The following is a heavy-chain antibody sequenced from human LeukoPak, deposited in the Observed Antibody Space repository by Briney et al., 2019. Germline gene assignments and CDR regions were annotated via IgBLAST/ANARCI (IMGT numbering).Heavy chain of an antibody. J-gene: IGHJ4*02. CDR2: IRSKSYGGTT. CDR3: TSPSYDY. Sequence: GGSLRLSCTASGLTFGDYAMSWVRQAPGKGLEWVGFIRSKSYGGTTEYAASVKGRFTISRDDSKSIAYLQMNSLKTEDTAVYYCTSPSYDYWGQGTLVTVSS. V-gene: IGHV3-49*04. CDR1: GLTFGDYA.